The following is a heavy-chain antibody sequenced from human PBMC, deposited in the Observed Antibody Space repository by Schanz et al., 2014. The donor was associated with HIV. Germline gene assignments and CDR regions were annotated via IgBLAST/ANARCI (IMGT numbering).Heavy chain of an antibody. CDR3: AKVVRFAMVTAPYYFDS. J-gene: IGHJ4*02. V-gene: IGHV3-30*18. CDR1: GFSFSNYG. D-gene: IGHD2-15*01. Sequence: QVQLVESGGGVVQPGRSLRLSCAASGFSFSNYGIHWVRQAPGKGLEWMAAISYDGRNKYYADSVKGRFTISRDNSKNTLYLQMKSLRAEDTAVYYCAKVVRFAMVTAPYYFDSWGQGTLVTVSS. CDR2: ISYDGRNK.